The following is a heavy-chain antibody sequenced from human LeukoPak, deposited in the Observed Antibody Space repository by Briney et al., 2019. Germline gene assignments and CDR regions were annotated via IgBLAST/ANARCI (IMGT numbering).Heavy chain of an antibody. Sequence: SETLSLTCTVSGGSISSSSYYWGWIRQPPGKGLEWIGSIYYGGSTYYNPSLKSRVTISVDTSRNQFSLKMNSVTAADTAVYFCARGKGVVSWFDPWGQGTLVTVSS. CDR3: ARGKGVVSWFDP. V-gene: IGHV4-39*07. CDR2: IYYGGST. D-gene: IGHD3-10*01. J-gene: IGHJ5*01. CDR1: GGSISSSSYY.